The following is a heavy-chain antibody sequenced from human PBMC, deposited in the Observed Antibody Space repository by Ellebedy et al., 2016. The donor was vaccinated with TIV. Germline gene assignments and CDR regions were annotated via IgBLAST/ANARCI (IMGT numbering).Heavy chain of an antibody. CDR2: DYHSGST. Sequence: MLSETLSLTCAVSGASITSSTWWSWVRQAAGRGLEWIGEDYHSGSTYYNPSLKSRVSMSVDKSKNQFSLNLSSVTAADTAIYYCARDRDVTSRGILDYWGQGILVTVSA. D-gene: IGHD1-14*01. J-gene: IGHJ4*02. CDR1: GASITSSTW. V-gene: IGHV4-4*02. CDR3: ARDRDVTSRGILDY.